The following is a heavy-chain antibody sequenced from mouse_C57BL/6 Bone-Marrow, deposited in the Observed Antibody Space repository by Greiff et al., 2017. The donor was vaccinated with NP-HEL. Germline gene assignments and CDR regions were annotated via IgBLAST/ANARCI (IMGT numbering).Heavy chain of an antibody. CDR3: ARGPSYYYYGSSYWYFHV. J-gene: IGHJ1*03. V-gene: IGHV1-50*01. Sequence: QVQLLQPGAELVKPGASVKLSCKASGYTFTSHWMQWVKQRPGQGLEWIGEIDPSDSYTNYNQKFKGKATLTVDTSSSTAYRQLSSLTSEDSAVYYCARGPSYYYYGSSYWYFHVWGTGTTVTVSS. CDR2: IDPSDSYT. D-gene: IGHD1-1*01. CDR1: GYTFTSHW.